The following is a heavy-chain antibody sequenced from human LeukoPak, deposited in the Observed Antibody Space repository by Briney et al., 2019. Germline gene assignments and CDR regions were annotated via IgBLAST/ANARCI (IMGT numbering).Heavy chain of an antibody. CDR1: GGSFSGYY. V-gene: IGHV4-34*01. CDR3: ARQYDSSGYWYYFDN. Sequence: SETLSLTCAVYGGSFSGYYWSWIRQPPGKGLEWIGEINHSGSTNYNPSLKSRVTISVDTSKNQFSLKLSSVTAADTAVYYCARQYDSSGYWYYFDNWGQGTLVTVSS. D-gene: IGHD3-22*01. CDR2: INHSGST. J-gene: IGHJ4*02.